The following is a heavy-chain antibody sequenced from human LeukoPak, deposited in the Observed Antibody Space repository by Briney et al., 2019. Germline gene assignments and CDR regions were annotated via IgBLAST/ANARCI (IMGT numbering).Heavy chain of an antibody. V-gene: IGHV3-15*01. CDR3: TTDENTGGPTLDY. CDR1: GFTFSNAW. Sequence: GGSLRLSCAASGFTFSNAWMSWVRQAPGRGLEWVGRIKSNTDGGTTDYAAPVKGRFTISRDDSKNTLYLQMNSLKTEDTAVYYCTTDENTGGPTLDYWGQGTLVTVSS. D-gene: IGHD2/OR15-2a*01. J-gene: IGHJ4*02. CDR2: IKSNTDGGTT.